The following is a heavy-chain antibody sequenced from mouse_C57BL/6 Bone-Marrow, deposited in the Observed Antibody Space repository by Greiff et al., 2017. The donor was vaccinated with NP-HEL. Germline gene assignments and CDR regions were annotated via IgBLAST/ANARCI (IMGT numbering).Heavy chain of an antibody. CDR1: GYTFTSYG. CDR2: IYPRSGNT. D-gene: IGHD1-1*01. CDR3: ARSAYDGSSFYWYFDV. V-gene: IGHV1-81*01. J-gene: IGHJ1*03. Sequence: QVQLQQSGAELARPGASVKLSCKASGYTFTSYGISWVKQRTGQGLEWIGEIYPRSGNTYYNEKFKGKATLTADKSSSTAYMELRSLTSEDSAVYFCARSAYDGSSFYWYFDVGGTGTTVTVSA.